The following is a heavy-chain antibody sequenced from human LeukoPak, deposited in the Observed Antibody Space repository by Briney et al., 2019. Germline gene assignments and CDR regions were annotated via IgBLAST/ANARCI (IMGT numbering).Heavy chain of an antibody. V-gene: IGHV1-3*01. J-gene: IGHJ6*04. CDR3: ARQEAAAGNSYYYYYGMDV. D-gene: IGHD6-13*01. CDR1: GYTFTSYA. CDR2: INAGNGNT. Sequence: ASVKVSCKASGYTFTSYAMHWVRQAPGQRLEWMGWINAGNGNTKCSQKFQGRVTITRDTSASTAYMELSSLRSEDTAVYYCARQEAAAGNSYYYYYGMDVWGKGTTVTVSS.